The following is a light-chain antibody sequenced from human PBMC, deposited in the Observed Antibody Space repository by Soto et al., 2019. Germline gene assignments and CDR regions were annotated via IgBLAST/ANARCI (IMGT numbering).Light chain of an antibody. V-gene: IGKV1-39*01. J-gene: IGKJ2*01. CDR1: QTVISY. CDR3: QQNYNNPPYT. Sequence: DIQLTQSPSSLSSSVGDRVTITCRASQTVISYLNWYQQKPGQAPKLLIYATTHLQSGVPSRFIGSGSSTEFTLTISSLHPEDFATYFCQQNYNNPPYTFGQGTKVDIK. CDR2: ATT.